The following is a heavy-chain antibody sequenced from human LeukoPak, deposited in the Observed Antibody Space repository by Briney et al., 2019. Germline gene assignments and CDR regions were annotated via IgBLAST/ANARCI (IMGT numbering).Heavy chain of an antibody. CDR3: ARQYGDYEGSAFDI. D-gene: IGHD4-17*01. Sequence: PSETLSLTCTVSGGSISSYYWSWIRQPPGKGLKWIGYIYYSGSTNYNPSLKSRVTISVDTSKNQFSLKLSSVTAADTAVYYCARQYGDYEGSAFDIWGQGTMVTVSS. J-gene: IGHJ3*02. CDR2: IYYSGST. CDR1: GGSISSYY. V-gene: IGHV4-59*08.